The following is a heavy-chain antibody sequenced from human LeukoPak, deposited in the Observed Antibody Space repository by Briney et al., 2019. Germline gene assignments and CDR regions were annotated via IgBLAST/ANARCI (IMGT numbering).Heavy chain of an antibody. CDR1: GFTFDDYA. Sequence: GGSLRLSCAASGFTFDDYAMHWVRQAPGKGLEWVSGISWNSGSIGYADSVKGRFTISRDNAKNSLYLQMNSLRAEDTALYYCAKDIKDTAMGYWGQGTLVTVSS. D-gene: IGHD5-18*01. CDR3: AKDIKDTAMGY. CDR2: ISWNSGSI. J-gene: IGHJ4*02. V-gene: IGHV3-9*01.